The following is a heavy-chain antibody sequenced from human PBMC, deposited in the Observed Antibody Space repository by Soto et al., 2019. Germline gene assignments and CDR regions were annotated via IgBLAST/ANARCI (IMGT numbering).Heavy chain of an antibody. CDR1: GFTFSNYI. CDR3: VKVPLRPYYFDY. CDR2: ISNNGVSP. V-gene: IGHV3-64D*08. Sequence: GSLRLSCAASGFTFSNYIMYWVRQAPGKGLEYVSAISNNGVSPYYVDSVKGRFTISRDNSKNTLYLQMSSLRVEDTAIYYCVKVPLRPYYFDYWGPGTLVTVSS. D-gene: IGHD2-21*01. J-gene: IGHJ4*02.